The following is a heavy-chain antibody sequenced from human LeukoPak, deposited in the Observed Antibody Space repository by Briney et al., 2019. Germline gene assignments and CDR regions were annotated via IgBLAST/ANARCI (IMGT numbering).Heavy chain of an antibody. CDR1: GFTFSNAW. CDR2: IKSKTDGGTT. J-gene: IGHJ5*02. V-gene: IGHV3-15*01. CDR3: TRDPNLVPPNTGNWFDP. Sequence: PGGSLRLSCAASGFTFSNAWMSWVRQAPGKGLEWVGRIKSKTDGGTTDYAAPVKGRFTISRDDSKNTLYLQMNSLKTEDTAVYYCTRDPNLVPPNTGNWFDPWGQGTLVTVSS. D-gene: IGHD2-2*01.